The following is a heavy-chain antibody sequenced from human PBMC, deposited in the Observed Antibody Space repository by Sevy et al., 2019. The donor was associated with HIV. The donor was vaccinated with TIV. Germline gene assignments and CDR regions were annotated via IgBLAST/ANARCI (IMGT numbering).Heavy chain of an antibody. CDR3: ARQMGYYDSSGYYPWFDY. CDR2: INPNSGGT. J-gene: IGHJ4*02. D-gene: IGHD3-22*01. CDR1: GYTFTGYY. V-gene: IGHV1-2*06. Sequence: ASVKVSCKASGYTFTGYYMHWVRQAPGQGLEWMGRINPNSGGTNYAQKFQGRVTMTRDTSISTANMELSRLRSDDTAVYYCARQMGYYDSSGYYPWFDYWGQGTLVTVSS.